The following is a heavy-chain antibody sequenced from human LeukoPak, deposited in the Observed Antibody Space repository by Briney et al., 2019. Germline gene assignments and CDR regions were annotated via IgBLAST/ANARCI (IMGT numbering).Heavy chain of an antibody. J-gene: IGHJ4*02. CDR3: AKSVVNSGTYIPFDY. CDR1: GFTYSNYA. D-gene: IGHD1-26*01. CDR2: ISGSGRST. Sequence: GGSLRLSCTASGFTYSNYAMNWVRQAPGKGLEWVSVISGSGRSTYYADSVKGRFTISRDKSENTLYLQMNSLRAEDTAIYYCAKSVVNSGTYIPFDYWGQGTLVTVSS. V-gene: IGHV3-23*01.